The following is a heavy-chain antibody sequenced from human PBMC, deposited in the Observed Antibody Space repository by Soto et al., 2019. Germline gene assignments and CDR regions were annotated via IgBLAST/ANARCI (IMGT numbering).Heavy chain of an antibody. J-gene: IGHJ5*02. D-gene: IGHD5-18*01. Sequence: GGSLRLSCAASGFTFSSYAMSWVRQAPGKGLEWVSAISGSGGSTYYADSVKGRFTIARDNSKNTLYLQMNSLRAEDTAVYYCAKDPGYSYGYAWFDPWGQGTLVTVSS. CDR1: GFTFSSYA. CDR3: AKDPGYSYGYAWFDP. CDR2: ISGSGGST. V-gene: IGHV3-23*01.